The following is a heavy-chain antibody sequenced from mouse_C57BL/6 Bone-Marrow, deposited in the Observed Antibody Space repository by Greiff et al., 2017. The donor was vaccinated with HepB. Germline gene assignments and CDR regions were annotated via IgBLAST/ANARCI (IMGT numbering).Heavy chain of an antibody. CDR2: IDPENGDT. V-gene: IGHV14-4*01. CDR1: GYAFTNYL. CDR3: TTASY. Sequence: EVQLQQSGAELVRPGTSVKVSCKASGYAFTNYLIEWVKQRPEQGLEWIGWIDPENGDTEYASKFQGKATITADTSSNTAYLQLSSLTSEDTAVYYCTTASYWGQGTTLTVSS. J-gene: IGHJ2*01.